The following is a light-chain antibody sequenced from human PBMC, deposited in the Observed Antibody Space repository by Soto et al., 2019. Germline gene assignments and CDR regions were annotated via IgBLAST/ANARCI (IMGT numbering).Light chain of an antibody. CDR2: GAS. V-gene: IGKV3-15*01. CDR1: QSVSSN. Sequence: IRMTQSPATLSVSPGDRATLPCRASQSVSSNLAWYQQKPGQAPRLLIYGASTRATGIPARFSGSGSGTEFTLTISSLQSEDFAVYYCQQYNNWPRTFGQGTKVDIK. CDR3: QQYNNWPRT. J-gene: IGKJ1*01.